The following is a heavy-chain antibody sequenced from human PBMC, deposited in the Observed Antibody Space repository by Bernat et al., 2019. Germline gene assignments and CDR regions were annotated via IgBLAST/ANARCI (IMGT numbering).Heavy chain of an antibody. CDR2: FYYGGST. D-gene: IGHD5-24*01. Sequence: QVQLQESGPGLVKPSETLSLTCSVSVGSISSSNYCWGWIRQSPGKGLEWIGNFYYGGSTHYNPSLKSRVIISVDASKNQFFLELSSVTAADTALYYCARRTRGGYNWYFDYWGQGILVTVSS. CDR1: VGSISSSNYC. J-gene: IGHJ4*02. CDR3: ARRTRGGYNWYFDY. V-gene: IGHV4-39*01.